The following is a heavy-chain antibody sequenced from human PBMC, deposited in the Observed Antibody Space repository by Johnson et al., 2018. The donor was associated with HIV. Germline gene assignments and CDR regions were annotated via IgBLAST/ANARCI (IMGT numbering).Heavy chain of an antibody. V-gene: IGHV3-64*01. Sequence: VQLVESGGGLVQPGGSLRLSCAASGFTFSSYAMHWVRQAPGKGLEYVSGISSDGYRTYYANSVKGRFTISRDNAKNTLYVQMNSLKTEDTAVYYCTAMVAADVVLVPAAMGPERMGNDAFDIWGQGTMVTVSS. CDR1: GFTFSSYA. CDR2: ISSDGYRT. CDR3: TAMVAADVVLVPAAMGPERMGNDAFDI. J-gene: IGHJ3*02. D-gene: IGHD2-2*01.